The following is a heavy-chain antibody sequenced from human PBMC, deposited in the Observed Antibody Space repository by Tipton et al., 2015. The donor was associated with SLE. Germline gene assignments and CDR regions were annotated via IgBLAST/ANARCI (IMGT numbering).Heavy chain of an antibody. D-gene: IGHD6-19*01. CDR1: GYSFTSHA. V-gene: IGHV7-4-1*02. J-gene: IGHJ4*02. CDR3: ATEGAVAGTTH. Sequence: QSGAEVKKPGASVKVSCKASGYSFTSHAMNWVRQAPGQGLEWMGWINTNTGNPTYAQGVTGRFLFSLDTSVSTAYLHISSLKADDTAVYYCATEGAVAGTTHWGQGTLVTVSS. CDR2: INTNTGNP.